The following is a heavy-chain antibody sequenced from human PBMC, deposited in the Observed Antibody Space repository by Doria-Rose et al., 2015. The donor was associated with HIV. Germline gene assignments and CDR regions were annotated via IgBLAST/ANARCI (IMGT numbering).Heavy chain of an antibody. CDR3: ARIKSSRWYHKYYVDF. V-gene: IGHV2-26*01. CDR2: IFSDDER. D-gene: IGHD6-13*01. Sequence: QVTLKESGPVLVKPTETLTLTCTVSGVSLSSPGMGVSWLRQHPGKAMEWLANIFSDDERSYKTSLKSRLTISRGTSKSQVVLTMTDMDPVDTATYYCARIKSSRWYHKYYVDFWGQGTLVIVSA. J-gene: IGHJ4*02. CDR1: GVSLSSPGMG.